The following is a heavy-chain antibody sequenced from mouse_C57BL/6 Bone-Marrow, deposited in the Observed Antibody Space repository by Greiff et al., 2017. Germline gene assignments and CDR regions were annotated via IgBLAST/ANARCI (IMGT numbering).Heavy chain of an antibody. CDR3: ESSGPPGQSFDY. V-gene: IGHV1-55*01. J-gene: IGHJ2*01. Sequence: VQLQQPGAELVKPGASVKMSCKASGYTFTSYWITWVKQRPGHGLEWIGDIFPTSGRTNYNEKFKSKAILTVDTSSNTAYMQLSSLTSENSAVFYSESSGPPGQSFDYWGQGTTLTVSS. D-gene: IGHD3-3*01. CDR2: IFPTSGRT. CDR1: GYTFTSYW.